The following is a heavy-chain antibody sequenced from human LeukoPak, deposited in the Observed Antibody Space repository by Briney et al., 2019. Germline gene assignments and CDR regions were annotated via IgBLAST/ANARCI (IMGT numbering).Heavy chain of an antibody. CDR2: ISSSSYI. Sequence: GGSLRLSCAASGFTFSSYSMNWVRQAPGKGLEWVSSISSSSYIYYADSVKGRFTISRDNAKNSLYLQMNSLRADDTAVYYRARDRGIMNHYDILTGTNRGEYDYWGQGTLVTVSS. CDR1: GFTFSSYS. J-gene: IGHJ4*02. D-gene: IGHD3-9*01. CDR3: ARDRGIMNHYDILTGTNRGEYDY. V-gene: IGHV3-21*03.